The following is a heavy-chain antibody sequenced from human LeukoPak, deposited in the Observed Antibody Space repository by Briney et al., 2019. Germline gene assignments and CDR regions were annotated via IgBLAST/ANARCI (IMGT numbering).Heavy chain of an antibody. CDR2: ISYDGSNK. CDR1: GFTFSSYA. D-gene: IGHD3-22*01. J-gene: IGHJ3*02. CDR3: ARDSEYYYDSSGYHDAFDI. Sequence: PGGSLRLSCAASGFTFSSYAMHWVRQAPGKGLEWVAVISYDGSNKYYADSVKGRFTISRDNSKNTLYLQMNSLRAEDTAVYHCARDSEYYYDSSGYHDAFDIWGQGTMVTVSS. V-gene: IGHV3-30*04.